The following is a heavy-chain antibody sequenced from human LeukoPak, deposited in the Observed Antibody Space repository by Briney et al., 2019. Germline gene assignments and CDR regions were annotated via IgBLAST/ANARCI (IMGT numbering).Heavy chain of an antibody. CDR2: IKSKTDGGTT. Sequence: GGSLRLSCAASGFTFSNAWMSWVRQAPGKGLEWVGRIKSKTDGGTTDYAAPVKGRFTISRDDSKNTLYLQMNSLKTEDTAVYYCTSRWGYSSSWSPFGYWGQGTLVTVSS. CDR3: TSRWGYSSSWSPFGY. CDR1: GFTFSNAW. V-gene: IGHV3-15*01. J-gene: IGHJ4*02. D-gene: IGHD6-13*01.